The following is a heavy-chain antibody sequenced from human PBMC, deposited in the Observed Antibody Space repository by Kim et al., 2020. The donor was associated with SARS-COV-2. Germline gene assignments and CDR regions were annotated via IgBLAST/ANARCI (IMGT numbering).Heavy chain of an antibody. J-gene: IGHJ2*01. CDR3: ARHVQEGVVNYSSGWY. V-gene: IGHV4-39*01. D-gene: IGHD6-19*01. Sequence: SETLSLTCTVSGGSISSSNYYWGWIRQPPGKGLEWIGSIYYSGSTYYNPSLKSRVTISVDTSKNQFSLKLSSVTGADTAVYYCARHVQEGVVNYSSGWY. CDR1: GGSISSSNYY. CDR2: IYYSGST.